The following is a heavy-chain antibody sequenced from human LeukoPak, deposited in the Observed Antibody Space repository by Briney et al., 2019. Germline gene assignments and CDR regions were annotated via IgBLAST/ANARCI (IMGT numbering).Heavy chain of an antibody. V-gene: IGHV1-69*04. CDR3: ARGGADSSGYYHFFDY. Sequence: SVKVSCKAAGGTFSSYAISWVRQAPGQGLEWMGRIIPILGIANYAQKFQGRVTITADKSTSTAYMELSSLRSEDTAVYYCARGGADSSGYYHFFDYWGQGTLVTVSS. J-gene: IGHJ4*02. D-gene: IGHD3-22*01. CDR1: GGTFSSYA. CDR2: IIPILGIA.